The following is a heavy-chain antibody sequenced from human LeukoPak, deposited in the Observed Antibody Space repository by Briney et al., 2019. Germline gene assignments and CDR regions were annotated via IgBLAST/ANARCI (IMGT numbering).Heavy chain of an antibody. CDR2: IYYSGST. J-gene: IGHJ5*02. CDR1: GGSISSHY. Sequence: SETLSLTCTVSGGSISSHYWSWIRQPPGKGLEWIGSIYYSGSTYYNPSLKSRVTISVDTSKNQFSLKLSSVTAADTAVYYCVRVGMEQLWLPWGQGTLVTVSS. D-gene: IGHD5-18*01. V-gene: IGHV4-39*07. CDR3: VRVGMEQLWLP.